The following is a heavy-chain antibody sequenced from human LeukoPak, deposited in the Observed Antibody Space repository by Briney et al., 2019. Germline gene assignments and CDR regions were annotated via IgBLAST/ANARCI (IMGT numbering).Heavy chain of an antibody. V-gene: IGHV3-23*01. Sequence: GGSLRLSCAASGFTFSSYAMSWVPQAPGKGLEWVSSISGSGGSTYYADSVKGRFTISRDNSKNTLYLQMNSLRAEDTAVYYCAKDSWGYYDSSGYYVWLDPWGQGTLVTVSS. J-gene: IGHJ5*02. D-gene: IGHD3-22*01. CDR2: ISGSGGST. CDR1: GFTFSSYA. CDR3: AKDSWGYYDSSGYYVWLDP.